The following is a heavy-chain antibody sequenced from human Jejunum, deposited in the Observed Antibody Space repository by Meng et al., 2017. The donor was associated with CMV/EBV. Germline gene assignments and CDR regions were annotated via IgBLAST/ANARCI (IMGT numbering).Heavy chain of an antibody. CDR3: ARGAGRITNLGVVMSWFDP. V-gene: IGHV5-51*01. J-gene: IGHJ5*02. Sequence: NSWVGWVRQMAGQGPEWMGIISPGDSDTRYSPSFQGQVTISADESISTAYLQWSSLKASDTAVYYCARGAGRITNLGVVMSWFDPWGQGTLVTVSS. CDR2: ISPGDSDT. D-gene: IGHD3-3*01. CDR1: NSW.